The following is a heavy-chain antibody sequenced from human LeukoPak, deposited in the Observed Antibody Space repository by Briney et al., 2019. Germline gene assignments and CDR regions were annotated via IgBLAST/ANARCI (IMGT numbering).Heavy chain of an antibody. D-gene: IGHD3-22*01. CDR3: ARDWSGGNSGYIDN. CDR1: GFTFSSYS. CDR2: ISSSSSYI. V-gene: IGHV3-21*05. J-gene: IGHJ4*01. Sequence: GGSLRLSCAASGFTFSSYSMNWVRQAPGKGLEWVSYISSSSSYIYYADSVKGRFTISRDNAKNSLYLQMSSLRAEDTAVYYCARDWSGGNSGYIDNWGHGTLVTVSS.